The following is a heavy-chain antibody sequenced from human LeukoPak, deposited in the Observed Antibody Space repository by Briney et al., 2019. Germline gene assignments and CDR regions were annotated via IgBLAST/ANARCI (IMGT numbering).Heavy chain of an antibody. V-gene: IGHV3-66*01. CDR2: IYSGGST. CDR3: ARSGINSSGWSFDY. J-gene: IGHJ4*02. D-gene: IGHD6-19*01. Sequence: GGSLRLSCAASGFTVSSNYMSWVRQAPGKGLEWVSVIYSGGSTYYADSVKGRFTISRDNSKNSLYLQMNSLRAEDTAVYYCARSGINSSGWSFDYWGQGTLVTVSS. CDR1: GFTVSSNY.